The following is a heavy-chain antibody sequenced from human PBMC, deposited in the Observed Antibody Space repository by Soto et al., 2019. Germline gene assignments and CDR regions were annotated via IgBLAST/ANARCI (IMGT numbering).Heavy chain of an antibody. J-gene: IGHJ6*02. CDR3: AGALENPYFYYGLNV. CDR1: GGSISSYY. Sequence: PSETLSLTCTVSGGSISSYYWSWIRQPPGKGLEWIGSIYHSGSTYYNPSLKSRVTISVDTSKNHFSLKLSSVTAADTATYYCAGALENPYFYYGLNVWGQWTTVTVSS. V-gene: IGHV4-59*04. D-gene: IGHD1-1*01. CDR2: IYHSGST.